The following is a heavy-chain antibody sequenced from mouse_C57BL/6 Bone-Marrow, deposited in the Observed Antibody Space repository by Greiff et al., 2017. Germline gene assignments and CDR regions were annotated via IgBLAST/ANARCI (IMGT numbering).Heavy chain of an antibody. V-gene: IGHV5-9-1*02. Sequence: EVKLQASGEGLVKPGGSLKLSCAASGFTFSSYAMSWVRQTPEKRLEWVAYISSGGDYIYYADPVKGRFTISRDNARNTLYLQMSRLKFEATAMYYCTRVGIYYYGRAWFAYWGQGTLVTVSA. J-gene: IGHJ3*01. CDR2: ISSGGDYI. D-gene: IGHD1-1*01. CDR1: GFTFSSYA. CDR3: TRVGIYYYGRAWFAY.